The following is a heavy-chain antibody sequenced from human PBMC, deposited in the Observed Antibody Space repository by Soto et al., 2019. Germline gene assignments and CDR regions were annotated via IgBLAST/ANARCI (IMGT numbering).Heavy chain of an antibody. Sequence: EVRLLESGGGLVQPGGSLRLSCAASGFTFSSYAMSWVRQAPGKGLEWVSTISGSGDSTYYADSVRGRFTISRDNAKNTLYLQMNSLRAEDTAVYYCAKETLGYCSSGSCRIDYWGQGTLVTVSS. CDR3: AKETLGYCSSGSCRIDY. D-gene: IGHD2-15*01. J-gene: IGHJ4*02. V-gene: IGHV3-23*01. CDR2: ISGSGDST. CDR1: GFTFSSYA.